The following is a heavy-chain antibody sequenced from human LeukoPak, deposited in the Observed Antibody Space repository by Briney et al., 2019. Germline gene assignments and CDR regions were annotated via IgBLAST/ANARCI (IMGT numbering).Heavy chain of an antibody. CDR2: IYYSRST. V-gene: IGHV4-39*07. CDR1: GGSISSSSYY. J-gene: IGHJ3*02. CDR3: ARDLAVAGKGDAFDI. D-gene: IGHD6-19*01. Sequence: PSETLSLTCTVSGGSISSSSYYWGWIRQPPGKGLEWIGSIYYSRSTYYKPSLKSRVTISVDTSKNQFSLKLSSVTAADTAVYYCARDLAVAGKGDAFDIWGQGTMVTVSS.